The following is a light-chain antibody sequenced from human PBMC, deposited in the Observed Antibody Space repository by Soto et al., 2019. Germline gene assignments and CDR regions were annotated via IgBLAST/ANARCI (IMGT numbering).Light chain of an antibody. Sequence: QSVLAQPASVSGSPGQSITISCTGTSSDVGGYNYVSWYQQHPGKVPKLIIYDVSKRPSGVSNRFSGSKSGDTASLTISGLQAEDEADYFCCSYAGTVAYVFGTG. CDR2: DVS. CDR3: CSYAGTVAYV. J-gene: IGLJ1*01. V-gene: IGLV2-14*03. CDR1: SSDVGGYNY.